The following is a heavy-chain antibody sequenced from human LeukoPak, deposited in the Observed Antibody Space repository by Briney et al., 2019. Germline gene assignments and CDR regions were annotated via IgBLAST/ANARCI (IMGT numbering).Heavy chain of an antibody. CDR2: IIPIFGTA. V-gene: IGHV1-69*06. CDR3: ARDRPPRDSGSSLRKDYFDY. J-gene: IGHJ4*02. Sequence: GASVKVSCKASGGTFSSYAISWVRQAPGQGLEWMGGIIPIFGTANYAQKLQGRVTMTADTSTSTAYMELRSLRSDDTAVYYCARDRPPRDSGSSLRKDYFDYWGQGTLVTVSS. D-gene: IGHD1-26*01. CDR1: GGTFSSYA.